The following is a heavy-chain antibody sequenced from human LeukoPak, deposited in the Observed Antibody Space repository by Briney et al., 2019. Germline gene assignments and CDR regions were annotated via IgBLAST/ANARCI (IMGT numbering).Heavy chain of an antibody. CDR3: ARVAGANSGGLDY. Sequence: GGSLRLSCAASGFTFSSTSMSWVRQAPGKGLEWVAVTVGGGDGTYYADSVKGRFTISRDNSNNTLYLQMNSLRAEDTAVYYCARVAGANSGGLDYWGQGTLVTVSS. V-gene: IGHV3-23*01. CDR2: TVGGGDGT. D-gene: IGHD4-23*01. CDR1: GFTFSSTS. J-gene: IGHJ4*02.